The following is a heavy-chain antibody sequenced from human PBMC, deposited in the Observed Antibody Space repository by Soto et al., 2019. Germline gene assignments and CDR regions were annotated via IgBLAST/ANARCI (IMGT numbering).Heavy chain of an antibody. Sequence: GASVKVSCKASGGTFSSYAISWVRQAPGQGLEWMGGIIPIFGTANYAQKFQGRVTITADESTSTAYMELSSLRSEDTAVYYCARVYIAAAHSGKNWFDPWGQGTLVTVSS. D-gene: IGHD6-13*01. J-gene: IGHJ5*02. CDR1: GGTFSSYA. V-gene: IGHV1-69*13. CDR2: IIPIFGTA. CDR3: ARVYIAAAHSGKNWFDP.